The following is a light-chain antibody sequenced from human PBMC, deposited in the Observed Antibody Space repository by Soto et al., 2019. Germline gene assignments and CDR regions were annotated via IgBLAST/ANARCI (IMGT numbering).Light chain of an antibody. CDR3: QQYYNTPLT. CDR2: WAS. V-gene: IGKV4-1*01. Sequence: DIVMTQSPDSLVVSLGERATINCKSSQSVLYSSNNKNYLAWYQQKPGQSPKLLIYWASTRESGVPERFSGSGSGTDFTLTISSLQAEDVAIYYCQQYYNTPLTFGPGTKVDI. J-gene: IGKJ3*01. CDR1: QSVLYSSNNKNY.